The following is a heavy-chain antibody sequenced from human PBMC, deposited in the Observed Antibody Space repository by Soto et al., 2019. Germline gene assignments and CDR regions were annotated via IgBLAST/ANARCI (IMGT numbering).Heavy chain of an antibody. Sequence: PSETLSLTCSVSGGSISSYYWSWIRQPPGKGLEWIAYIYYSGSTSYNPSLKSRVTISVDTSKNQFSLKLSSVTAADTAVYYCARRIRYCSSTSCYAGGYWFDPWGQGTLVTVSS. V-gene: IGHV4-59*08. CDR3: ARRIRYCSSTSCYAGGYWFDP. CDR2: IYYSGST. D-gene: IGHD2-2*01. J-gene: IGHJ5*02. CDR1: GGSISSYY.